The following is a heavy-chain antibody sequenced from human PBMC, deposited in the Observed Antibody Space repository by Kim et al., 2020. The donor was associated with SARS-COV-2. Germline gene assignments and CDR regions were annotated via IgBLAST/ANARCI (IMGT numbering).Heavy chain of an antibody. CDR1: GGTFSSYA. J-gene: IGHJ6*02. V-gene: IGHV1-69*13. CDR2: IIPIFGTA. Sequence: SVKVSCKASGGTFSSYAISWVRQAPGQGLEWMGGIIPIFGTANYAQKFQGRVRITADESTSTAYMELSSLRSEDTAVYYCARGSLSSSWYVHYYYYYGMDVWGQGTTVTVSS. D-gene: IGHD6-13*01. CDR3: ARGSLSSSWYVHYYYYYGMDV.